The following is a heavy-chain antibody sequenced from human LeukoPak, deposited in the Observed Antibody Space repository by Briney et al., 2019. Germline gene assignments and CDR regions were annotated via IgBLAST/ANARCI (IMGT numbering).Heavy chain of an antibody. V-gene: IGHV1-18*01. Sequence: ASVKVSCKASGYTFTSSGISWVRQAPGQGLERMGWISGYNGGTNYAQKFQGRVTITTDTSTSTAYMELRSRSSDDSAVYYCARDPGGRELAFDYWGQGTLVTVSS. J-gene: IGHJ4*02. CDR2: ISGYNGGT. D-gene: IGHD1-1*01. CDR1: GYTFTSSG. CDR3: ARDPGGRELAFDY.